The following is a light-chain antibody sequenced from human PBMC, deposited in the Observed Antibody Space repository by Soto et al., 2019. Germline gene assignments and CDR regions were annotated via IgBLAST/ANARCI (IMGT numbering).Light chain of an antibody. CDR1: SSDVGGYNY. J-gene: IGLJ1*01. Sequence: QSALTQPASVSGSPGQSITISCTGTSSDVGGYNYVSWYQHHPGKAPKLMIHDVSNRPSGVSNRFSGSKSGNTASLTISGLQAEDEADYYCCSYTSNSTHVFGTGTKLTVL. V-gene: IGLV2-14*03. CDR3: CSYTSNSTHV. CDR2: DVS.